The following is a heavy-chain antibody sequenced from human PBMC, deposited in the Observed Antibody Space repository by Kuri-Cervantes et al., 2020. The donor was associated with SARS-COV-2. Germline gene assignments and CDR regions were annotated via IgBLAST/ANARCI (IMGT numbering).Heavy chain of an antibody. Sequence: GGSLRLSCAASGFTFSSYGMHWVRQAPGKGLEWVAVIWYGGSNKYYADSVKGRFTISRDNSKNTLYLQMNSLRAEDTAVYYCASKTYYYDSSGYYPDHSWYFDLWGRGTLVTVSS. V-gene: IGHV3-33*08. D-gene: IGHD3-22*01. CDR1: GFTFSSYG. J-gene: IGHJ2*01. CDR2: IWYGGSNK. CDR3: ASKTYYYDSSGYYPDHSWYFDL.